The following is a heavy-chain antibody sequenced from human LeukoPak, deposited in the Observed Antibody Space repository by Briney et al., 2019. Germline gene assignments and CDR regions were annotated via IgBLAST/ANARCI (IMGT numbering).Heavy chain of an antibody. CDR1: GYTFTGYY. V-gene: IGHV1-2*02. CDR3: AREYYDILTGSLDY. J-gene: IGHJ4*02. D-gene: IGHD3-9*01. Sequence: GASVKVSCKASGYTFTGYYMHWVRQAPGQGLEWMGWINPHSGGTKFAQKFQGRVTMTRDTSISTAYMEVSRLRSDDAAVYYCAREYYDILTGSLDYWGQGTLVTVSS. CDR2: INPHSGGT.